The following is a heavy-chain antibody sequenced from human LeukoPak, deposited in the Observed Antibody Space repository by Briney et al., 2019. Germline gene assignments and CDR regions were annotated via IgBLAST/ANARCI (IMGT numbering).Heavy chain of an antibody. Sequence: SVKVSCKASGGTFNSYAINWVRQAPGQGLEWMGGIIPRLGRTNCIQKFQGRITITTDGSTTTAYMELSSLRSEDTAVYYCAADGTDWGQGTLVTVSS. CDR3: AADGTD. CDR2: IIPRLGRT. V-gene: IGHV1-69*05. CDR1: GGTFNSYA. J-gene: IGHJ4*02.